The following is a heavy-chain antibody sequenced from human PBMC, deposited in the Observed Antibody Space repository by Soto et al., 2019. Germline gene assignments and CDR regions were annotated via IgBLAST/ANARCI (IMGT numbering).Heavy chain of an antibody. J-gene: IGHJ6*02. V-gene: IGHV3-30*18. CDR3: AKDPGYSSSWFDYYYGMDV. Sequence: VGSLRLSCAASGFTFSSYGMHWVRQAPGKGLEWVAVISYDGSNKYYADSVKGRFTISRDNSKNTLYLQMNSLRAEDTAVYYCAKDPGYSSSWFDYYYGMDVWGQGTTVTVSS. CDR2: ISYDGSNK. CDR1: GFTFSSYG. D-gene: IGHD6-13*01.